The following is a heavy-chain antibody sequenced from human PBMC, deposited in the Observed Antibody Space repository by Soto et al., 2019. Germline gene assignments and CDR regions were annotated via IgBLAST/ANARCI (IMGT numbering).Heavy chain of an antibody. CDR2: FDPEDGET. V-gene: IGHV1-24*01. J-gene: IGHJ4*02. CDR1: GYTLTELS. CDR3: ATDRGRSCYYPETFDY. Sequence: QVQLVQSGAEVKKPGASVKVSCKVSGYTLTELSMHWVRQAPGKGLEWMGGFDPEDGETIYAQKFQGRVTMTEDTSTDTAYMELSSLRSEYTAVYYCATDRGRSCYYPETFDYWGQGTLVTVSS. D-gene: IGHD3-3*01.